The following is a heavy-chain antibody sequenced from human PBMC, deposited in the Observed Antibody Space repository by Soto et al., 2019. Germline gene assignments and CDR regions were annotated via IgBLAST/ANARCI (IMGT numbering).Heavy chain of an antibody. CDR3: VKGSSGNYYTDFDY. J-gene: IGHJ4*02. CDR1: GFTFSSYG. Sequence: QVQLVESGGGVVQPGRSLRLSCAASGFTFSSYGMYWVRQAPGKGLEWVAVISYDGSNKYYADSVKGRFTISRDNSKNTLYLQMNSLRAEDTAVYYCVKGSSGNYYTDFDYWGQGTLVTVSS. V-gene: IGHV3-30*18. D-gene: IGHD1-26*01. CDR2: ISYDGSNK.